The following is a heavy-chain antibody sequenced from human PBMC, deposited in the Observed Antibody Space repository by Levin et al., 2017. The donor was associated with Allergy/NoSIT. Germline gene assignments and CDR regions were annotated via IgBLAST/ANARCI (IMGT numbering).Heavy chain of an antibody. J-gene: IGHJ4*02. V-gene: IGHV3-48*03. CDR3: ARQLGNFWSGYNYFDY. CDR2: ISSTGSTI. D-gene: IGHD3-3*01. CDR1: GFTFSSYE. Sequence: PGGSLRLSCAASGFTFSSYEMNWVRRAPGKGLEWVSYISSTGSTIYSADSVKGRFTISRDNAKNSLYLHMNSLRAEETAVYYCARQLGNFWSGYNYFDYWGQGTLVTVSS.